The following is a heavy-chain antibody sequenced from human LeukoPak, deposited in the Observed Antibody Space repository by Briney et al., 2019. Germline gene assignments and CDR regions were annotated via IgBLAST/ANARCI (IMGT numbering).Heavy chain of an antibody. CDR3: GKRELWHGSGEDA. V-gene: IGHV3-23*01. CDR1: GFTFNNYA. J-gene: IGHJ6*02. D-gene: IGHD3-10*01. CDR2: ISGSGDRT. Sequence: GGSLRLSCAASGFTFNNYAMSWFRQTPGKGLEWVSAISGSGDRTYYAESVKGRFSISRDNSKNTLYLQMHSQRAEDTAVYYCGKRELWHGSGEDAWGQGTTVTVSS.